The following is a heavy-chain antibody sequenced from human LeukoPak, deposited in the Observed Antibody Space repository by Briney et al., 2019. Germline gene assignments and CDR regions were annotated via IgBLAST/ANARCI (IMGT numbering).Heavy chain of an antibody. CDR2: IYPGDSDT. Sequence: GESLKISCKGSGYSFTSYWIGWVRQMPGKGLEWMGIIYPGDSDTRYSPSFQGQVTISADKSISTAYLQWSSLKASDTAMYYCARGELLRHFDWLYNSYYFDYWGQGTLVTVSS. V-gene: IGHV5-51*01. CDR3: ARGELLRHFDWLYNSYYFDY. CDR1: GYSFTSYW. D-gene: IGHD3-9*01. J-gene: IGHJ4*02.